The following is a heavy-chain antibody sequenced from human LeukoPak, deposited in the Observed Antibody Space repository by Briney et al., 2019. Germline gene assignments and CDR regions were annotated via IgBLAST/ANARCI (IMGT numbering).Heavy chain of an antibody. V-gene: IGHV4-34*01. Sequence: PSETLSLTCAVYGGSFSGYYWSWIRQPPGKGPEWIGEINHSGSTNYNPSLKSRVTISVDTSKNQFSLKLSSVTAADTAVYYCARRLHDYGDQTAFDYWGQGTLVTVSS. J-gene: IGHJ4*02. CDR1: GGSFSGYY. CDR2: INHSGST. CDR3: ARRLHDYGDQTAFDY. D-gene: IGHD4-17*01.